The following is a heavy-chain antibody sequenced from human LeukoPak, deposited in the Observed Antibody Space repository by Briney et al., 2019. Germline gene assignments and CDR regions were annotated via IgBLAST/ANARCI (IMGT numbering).Heavy chain of an antibody. D-gene: IGHD3-10*01. CDR2: ISYDGSNK. J-gene: IGHJ4*02. CDR1: GFTFSSYA. CDR3: ARDDYYGDGG. V-gene: IGHV3-30*04. Sequence: GGSLRLSCAASGFTFSSYAMHWVRQAPGKGLEWVAIISYDGSNKYYADSVKGRFTISRDNSKNTLYLQMNSLRAEDTAVYYCARDDYYGDGGWGQGTLVTVSS.